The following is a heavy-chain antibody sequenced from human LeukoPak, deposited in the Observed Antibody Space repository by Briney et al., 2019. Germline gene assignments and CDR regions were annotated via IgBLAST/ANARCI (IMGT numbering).Heavy chain of an antibody. Sequence: ASVKVSCKASGYTFTSYYMHWVRQAPGQGLEWGGIINPSGGSTSYAQKFQGRVTMTRDMSTSTVYMELSSLRSEDTAVYYCARQGESVVTAILSVHYWGQGTLVTVSS. J-gene: IGHJ4*02. CDR2: INPSGGST. D-gene: IGHD2-21*02. CDR3: ARQGESVVTAILSVHY. CDR1: GYTFTSYY. V-gene: IGHV1-46*01.